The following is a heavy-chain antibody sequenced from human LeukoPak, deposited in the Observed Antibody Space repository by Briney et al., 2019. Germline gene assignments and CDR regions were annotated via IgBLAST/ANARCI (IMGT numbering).Heavy chain of an antibody. V-gene: IGHV3-15*01. CDR2: IKSKADGGTT. CDR3: TTDPKDVTIFGVVIHMDV. Sequence: GGSLRLSCAASGFTFSNALMSWVRQAPGKGLEWVGRIKSKADGGTTDYAAPVKGRFTISRDDSKNTLYLQMNRLKTEDTGVYYCTTDPKDVTIFGVVIHMDVWGKGTTVTVSS. J-gene: IGHJ6*03. D-gene: IGHD3-3*01. CDR1: GFTFSNAL.